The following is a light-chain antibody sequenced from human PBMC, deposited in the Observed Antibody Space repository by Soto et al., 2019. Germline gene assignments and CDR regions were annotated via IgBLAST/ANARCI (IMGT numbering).Light chain of an antibody. V-gene: IGLV1-40*01. CDR1: SSNIGAEYD. Sequence: QSVLTQPPSVSGAPGQRVAITCTGSSSNIGAEYDVHWYQQLPGTAPKRLIYGDNNRPSGVPDQFSGSKSGTSASLAITGLQPEDEADYYCQSYDSSLTTFVFGTGTKLTVL. J-gene: IGLJ1*01. CDR2: GDN. CDR3: QSYDSSLTTFV.